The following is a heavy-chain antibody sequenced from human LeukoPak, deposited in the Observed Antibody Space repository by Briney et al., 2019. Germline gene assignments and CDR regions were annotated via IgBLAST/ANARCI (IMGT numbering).Heavy chain of an antibody. J-gene: IGHJ4*02. V-gene: IGHV4-59*12. Sequence: SETLSLTCAVHGGSFSGYYWSWIRQPPGKGLEWIGNIYYSGSTNYNPSLKSRVTISVDTSKNQFSLKLSSVTAADTAVYYCARGRGSGLVYWGQGTLVTVSS. CDR3: ARGRGSGLVY. D-gene: IGHD6-19*01. CDR2: IYYSGST. CDR1: GGSFSGYY.